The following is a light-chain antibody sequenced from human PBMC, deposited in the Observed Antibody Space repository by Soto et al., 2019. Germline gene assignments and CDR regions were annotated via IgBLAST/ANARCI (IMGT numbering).Light chain of an antibody. J-gene: IGLJ3*02. CDR1: SSDVGGYNY. V-gene: IGLV2-14*01. CDR3: SSYTSSSPDWV. Sequence: QSALTQPASESGSPGQLITISCTGTSSDVGGYNYVSWYQQHPGKAPKLMIYEVSNRPSGVSNRFSGSKSGNTASLTISGLQAEDEADYYCSSYTSSSPDWVFGGGTKLTVL. CDR2: EVS.